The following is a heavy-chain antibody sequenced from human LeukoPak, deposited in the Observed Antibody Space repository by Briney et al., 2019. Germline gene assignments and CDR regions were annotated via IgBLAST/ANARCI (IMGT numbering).Heavy chain of an antibody. CDR1: GYTFIGYY. CDR3: ASTINTFSIAVAND. D-gene: IGHD6-19*01. CDR2: INPNSGGT. V-gene: IGHV1-2*02. Sequence: ASVKVSCKASGYTFIGYYMHWVRQAPGQGLEWMGWINPNSGGTNYAQKFRGRVTMTRDTSISTAYMELSRLRSDDTAVYYCASTINTFSIAVANDWGQGTLVTVSS. J-gene: IGHJ4*02.